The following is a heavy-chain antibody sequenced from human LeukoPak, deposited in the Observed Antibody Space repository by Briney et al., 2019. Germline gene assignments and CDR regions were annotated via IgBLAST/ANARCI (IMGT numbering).Heavy chain of an antibody. V-gene: IGHV3-23*01. CDR1: GFTFSSYA. D-gene: IGHD2-2*01. J-gene: IGHJ6*02. Sequence: PGGSLRLSCAASGFTFSSYAMSWVRQAPGKGLDWVSAISGGGGSTYYADSVKGRFTISRDNSKNTLYLQMNSLRAEDTAVYYCAWAPVPDPYYYYGMDVWGQGTTVTVSS. CDR3: AWAPVPDPYYYYGMDV. CDR2: ISGGGGST.